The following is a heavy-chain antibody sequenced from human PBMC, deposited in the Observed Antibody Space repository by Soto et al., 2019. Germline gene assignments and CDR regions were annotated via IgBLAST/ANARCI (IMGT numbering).Heavy chain of an antibody. CDR1: GFTFSTYS. CDR3: ATDGVGVGPGDVFDI. V-gene: IGHV3-48*02. D-gene: IGHD1-26*01. Sequence: EVQLVESGGGLVQPGGSLRLSCAASGFTFSTYSMKWVRQAPGKGLEWVSHISDSSGNIFYAHSVMGRFTISRDNAKNAPDLQMNSLGDEDTAVYYCATDGVGVGPGDVFDIWGQGTMVTVSS. CDR2: ISDSSGNI. J-gene: IGHJ3*02.